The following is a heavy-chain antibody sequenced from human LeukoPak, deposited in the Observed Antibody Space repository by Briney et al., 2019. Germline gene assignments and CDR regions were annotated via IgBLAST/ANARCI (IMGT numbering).Heavy chain of an antibody. V-gene: IGHV3-30*01. CDR2: ISYDGSNK. CDR1: GFTFSSYA. D-gene: IGHD3-10*01. J-gene: IGHJ4*02. CDR3: ITMVRGAPY. Sequence: GGSLRLSCAASGFTFSSYAMHWVRQAPGKGLEWVAVISYDGSNKYYADSVKGRFTISRDNSKNTLYLQMNSLRAEDTAVYFGITMVRGAPYWGQGTLVTVSS.